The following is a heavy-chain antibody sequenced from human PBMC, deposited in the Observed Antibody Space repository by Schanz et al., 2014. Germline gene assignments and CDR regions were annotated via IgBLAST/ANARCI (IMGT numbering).Heavy chain of an antibody. V-gene: IGHV3-23*01. CDR1: GFNFKAYA. CDR3: AKDLAAVGVFDY. CDR2: ISASGGDT. Sequence: EAQLLESGGGLVQPGGSLRLSCAASGFNFKAYAMSWVRQAPGKGLEWVSVISASGGDTYYADSVKGRFTISRDNSKNTLYLQMNSLRAEDTAIYYCAKDLAAVGVFDYWGQGTLVTVSS. J-gene: IGHJ4*02. D-gene: IGHD6-13*01.